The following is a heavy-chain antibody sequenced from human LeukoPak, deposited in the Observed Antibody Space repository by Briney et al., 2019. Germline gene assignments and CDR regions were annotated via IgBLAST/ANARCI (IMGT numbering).Heavy chain of an antibody. CDR1: GGFLRSYY. J-gene: IGHJ3*02. Sequence: PSETLSLTCTVSGGFLRSYYWSWIRQPAAKGREGIGHIYYSGRTYYNPPLKSRVTISVDTSKNQVPLTLSSVTAADTAASYCARDRAFDIWGQGTMVTVPS. V-gene: IGHV4-59*01. CDR3: ARDRAFDI. CDR2: IYYSGRT.